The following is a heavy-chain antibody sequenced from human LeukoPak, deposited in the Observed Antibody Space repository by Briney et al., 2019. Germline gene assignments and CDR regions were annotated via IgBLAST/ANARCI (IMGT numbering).Heavy chain of an antibody. Sequence: ASVKVSCKASGYTFTNYGFSWVRQAPGQGLEWMGWISAYNGYTDYAQKFQYRVTMTTDTSTSTAYMELRSLRSDDTAVYYCARDKAVTTEVTQHFQHWGQGTLVTVSS. CDR2: ISAYNGYT. CDR3: ARDKAVTTEVTQHFQH. D-gene: IGHD4-23*01. J-gene: IGHJ1*01. V-gene: IGHV1-18*01. CDR1: GYTFTNYG.